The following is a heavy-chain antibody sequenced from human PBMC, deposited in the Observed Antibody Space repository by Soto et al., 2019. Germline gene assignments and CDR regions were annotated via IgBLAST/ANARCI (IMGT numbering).Heavy chain of an antibody. CDR3: ARDMVRGLYPEYFQH. D-gene: IGHD3-10*01. CDR2: GGGST. J-gene: IGHJ1*01. CDR1: GFTVSSN. Sequence: EVQLVESGGGLVQPGGSLRLSCAASGFTVSSNYGGGSTYYADSVKGRFTISRDNSKNTLYLQMNSLRAEDTAVYYCARDMVRGLYPEYFQHWGQGTLVTVSS. V-gene: IGHV3-66*01.